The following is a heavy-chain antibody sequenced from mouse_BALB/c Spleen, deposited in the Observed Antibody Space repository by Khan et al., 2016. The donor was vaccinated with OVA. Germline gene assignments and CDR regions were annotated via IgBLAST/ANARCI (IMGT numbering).Heavy chain of an antibody. V-gene: IGHV1S81*02. J-gene: IGHJ2*01. CDR1: GYTFTSYW. D-gene: IGHD1-1*01. CDR2: TNPTNGRT. Sequence: VQLQQPGAELVKAGASVKMSCKASGYTFTSYWMHWVKQRLGQGLEWFAETNPTNGRTYYNEKFKSKATLTVDKSCSTAYMLLSGPTFEDSAVYYCARIKKIVATYFDYWGQGTTLTVSS. CDR3: ARIKKIVATYFDY.